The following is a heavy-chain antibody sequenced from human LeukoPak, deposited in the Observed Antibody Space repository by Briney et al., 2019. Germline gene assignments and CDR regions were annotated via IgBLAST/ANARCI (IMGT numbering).Heavy chain of an antibody. V-gene: IGHV4-31*03. Sequence: KPSQTLSLTCSVSGGSISSGGYYWSWIRQHPGRGLEWIGYVPYSGSTFYNPSLKSRVTISLDTTKNQLHLNSPSATATDTAVCYCAVKIAAAGFYWGQGTLVTVSS. CDR3: AVKIAAAGFY. CDR2: VPYSGST. D-gene: IGHD6-13*01. CDR1: GGSISSGGYY. J-gene: IGHJ4*02.